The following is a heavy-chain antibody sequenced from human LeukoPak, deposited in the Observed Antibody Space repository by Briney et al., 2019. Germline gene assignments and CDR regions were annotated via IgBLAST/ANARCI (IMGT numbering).Heavy chain of an antibody. V-gene: IGHV1-69*04. CDR3: ARLSGYDWGY. D-gene: IGHD5-12*01. Sequence: SVKVSCKASGGTFSSYAISWVRQAPGQGLEWMGRIIPILGIANYAQKFQGRVTITADKSTSTAYMELSSLRFEDTAVYYCARLSGYDWGYWGQGTLVTVSS. J-gene: IGHJ4*02. CDR2: IIPILGIA. CDR1: GGTFSSYA.